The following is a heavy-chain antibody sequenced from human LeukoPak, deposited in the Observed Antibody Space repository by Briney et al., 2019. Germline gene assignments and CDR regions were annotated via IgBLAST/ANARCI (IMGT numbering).Heavy chain of an antibody. Sequence: PSETLSLTCTVSGGSISSGGYYWSWIRQHPGKGLEWIGYIYYSGSTNYNPSLKSRVTISVDTSKNQFSLKLSSVTAADTAVYYCAGEKVTGGRSIDYWGQGTLVTVSS. CDR3: AGEKVTGGRSIDY. V-gene: IGHV4-61*08. CDR2: IYYSGST. D-gene: IGHD7-27*01. CDR1: GGSISSGGYY. J-gene: IGHJ4*02.